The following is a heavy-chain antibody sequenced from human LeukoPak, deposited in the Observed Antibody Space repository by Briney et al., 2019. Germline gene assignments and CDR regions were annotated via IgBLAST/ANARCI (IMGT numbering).Heavy chain of an antibody. V-gene: IGHV3-30*05. J-gene: IGHJ5*02. Sequence: GGSLRLSCAASGFTFSDYGIHLVRQAPGKGLEWVAVISYDGSNKYYADSVKGRFTISRDNSKNTLYLQMNSLRAEGTAVYYCARDHFDYGDYNWFDPWGQGTLVTVSS. CDR1: GFTFSDYG. CDR2: ISYDGSNK. D-gene: IGHD4-17*01. CDR3: ARDHFDYGDYNWFDP.